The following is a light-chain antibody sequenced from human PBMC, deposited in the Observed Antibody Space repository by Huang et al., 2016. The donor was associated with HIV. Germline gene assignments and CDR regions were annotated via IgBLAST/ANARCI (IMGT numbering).Light chain of an antibody. J-gene: IGKJ2*01. CDR3: QQYNNWPGT. CDR2: GAS. Sequence: EIVMTQSPVTLSVSLGERASLSCRASQSVSSDLAWYQQKPGQPPRLLMYGASARATGVPARFSGSGSGTEFTLTISSLQSEDFAVYSCQQYNNWPGTFGQGTKVEIK. CDR1: QSVSSD. V-gene: IGKV3-15*01.